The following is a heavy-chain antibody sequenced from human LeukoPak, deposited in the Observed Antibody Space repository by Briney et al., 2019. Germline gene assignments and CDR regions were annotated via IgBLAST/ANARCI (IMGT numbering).Heavy chain of an antibody. J-gene: IGHJ4*02. CDR1: GFAFSSYA. V-gene: IGHV3-23*01. CDR2: ISGSGDTT. Sequence: GGSLRLSCAASGFAFSSYAMSWVRQAPGKGLEWVSTISGSGDTTYYADSVKARFTISRDNSKSTLYLEINSLRPEDTAVYYCARRDSSWFYYWGQGTLVTVSS. CDR3: ARRDSSWFYY. D-gene: IGHD2-2*01.